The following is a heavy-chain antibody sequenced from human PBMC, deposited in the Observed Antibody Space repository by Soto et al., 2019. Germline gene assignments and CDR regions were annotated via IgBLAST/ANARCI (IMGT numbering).Heavy chain of an antibody. CDR2: IIPILGIA. D-gene: IGHD4-4*01. Sequence: ASVKVSCKASGGTFSSYTISWVRQAPGQGLEWMGRIIPILGIANYAQKFQGRVTITADKSTGTAYMELSSLSSEEPAVYYCARSPLYSNYLFWFDPWGQGTLVTVSS. V-gene: IGHV1-69*02. CDR1: GGTFSSYT. J-gene: IGHJ5*02. CDR3: ARSPLYSNYLFWFDP.